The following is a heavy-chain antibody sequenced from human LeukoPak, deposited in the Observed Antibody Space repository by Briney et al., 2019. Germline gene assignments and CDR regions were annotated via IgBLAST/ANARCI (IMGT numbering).Heavy chain of an antibody. Sequence: ASVKVSCKASGYTFTSYGISWVRQAPGQGLEWMGWIIAYNGNTSYAQKLQGRVTITTDTSTSTAYMELRSLRSEDTAVYYCARRAKTYGFDYWGQGTLVTVSS. CDR3: ARRAKTYGFDY. V-gene: IGHV1-18*01. CDR2: IIAYNGNT. CDR1: GYTFTSYG. D-gene: IGHD1-26*01. J-gene: IGHJ4*02.